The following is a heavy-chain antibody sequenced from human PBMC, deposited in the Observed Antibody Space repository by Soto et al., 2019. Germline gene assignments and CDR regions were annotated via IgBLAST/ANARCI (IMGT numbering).Heavy chain of an antibody. CDR1: GYTFTDHY. Sequence: VASVKVSCKASGYTFTDHYIHWLRQAPGQSLEWMGWINPYSGGTHFARKFQDRVTMARDTSVSTAYMELSSLKSDDTALYYCARPPLPGYSIHFNSWGQGTLVTVSS. J-gene: IGHJ4*02. V-gene: IGHV1-2*02. CDR3: ARPPLPGYSIHFNS. D-gene: IGHD2-15*01. CDR2: INPYSGGT.